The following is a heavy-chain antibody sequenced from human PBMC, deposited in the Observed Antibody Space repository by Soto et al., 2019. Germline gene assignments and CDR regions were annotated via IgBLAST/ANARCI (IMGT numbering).Heavy chain of an antibody. J-gene: IGHJ5*02. Sequence: LSLTCTVSGGSFSSGDYYWSWIRQPPGKGLEWIGYIYYSGSTNYNPSLKSRVSISLDTSKNQFSLRLTSVTAADTAVYYRARIPVDTYMINWFDPWGQGTLVTVSS. D-gene: IGHD5-18*01. CDR3: ARIPVDTYMINWFDP. CDR1: GGSFSSGDYY. CDR2: IYYSGST. V-gene: IGHV4-61*08.